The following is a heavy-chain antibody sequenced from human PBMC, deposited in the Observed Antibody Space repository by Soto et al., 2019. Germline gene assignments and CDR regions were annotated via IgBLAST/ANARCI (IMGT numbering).Heavy chain of an antibody. CDR3: TRDSKSLVADGHFDY. D-gene: IGHD6-25*01. J-gene: IGHJ4*02. CDR2: IKSKTNGETT. Sequence: PGGSLRLSCAASGFTFSNAWMNWVRQAPGKGLEWVGRIKSKTNGETTDYAAPVKGRITISRDDSKNTQYLQMNSLKTEDTAVYYCTRDSKSLVADGHFDYWGQGTLVTVSS. V-gene: IGHV3-15*07. CDR1: GFTFSNAW.